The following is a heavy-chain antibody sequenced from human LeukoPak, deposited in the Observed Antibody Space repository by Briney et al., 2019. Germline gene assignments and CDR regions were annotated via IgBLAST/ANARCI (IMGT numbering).Heavy chain of an antibody. CDR2: IKQDGSQK. D-gene: IGHD6-6*01. CDR3: SRESFAARWD. Sequence: PGGSLRLSCAASGFTFSRYWMSWVRQAPGEELEWVANIKQDGSQKYYVDSVEGRFTISRDNANNLVYLQMNSLRAEDTAVYYCSRESFAARWDWGQGTLVTVSS. V-gene: IGHV3-7*01. J-gene: IGHJ4*02. CDR1: GFTFSRYW.